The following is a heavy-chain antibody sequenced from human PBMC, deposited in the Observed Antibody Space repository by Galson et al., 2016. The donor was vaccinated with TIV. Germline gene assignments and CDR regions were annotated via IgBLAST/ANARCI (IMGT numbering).Heavy chain of an antibody. CDR2: VYNGGRT. CDR1: GFSVSNKY. Sequence: SLRLSCAASGFSVSNKYMTWVRQAPGKGLEWVSVVYNGGRTDYAAFVKGRFTVSRDNSKNTVFLQMNNLRADDTAVYYCGRGGGEDYYYNGIDVWGQGTTVTVSS. D-gene: IGHD2-15*01. CDR3: GRGGGEDYYYNGIDV. V-gene: IGHV3-53*01. J-gene: IGHJ6*02.